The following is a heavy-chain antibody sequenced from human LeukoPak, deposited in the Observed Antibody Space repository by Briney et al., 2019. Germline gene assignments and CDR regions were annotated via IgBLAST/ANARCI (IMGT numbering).Heavy chain of an antibody. CDR3: AKTPLSIAAAGSPFDY. D-gene: IGHD6-13*01. V-gene: IGHV3-23*01. CDR2: ISGSGGST. CDR1: GFTFSSYA. J-gene: IGHJ4*02. Sequence: QSGGSLRLSCAASGFTFSSYAMSWVRQAPGKGLEWVSAISGSGGSTYYADSVKGRFTISRDNSKNTLYLQMNSLRAEGTAVYYCAKTPLSIAAAGSPFDYWGQGTLVTVSS.